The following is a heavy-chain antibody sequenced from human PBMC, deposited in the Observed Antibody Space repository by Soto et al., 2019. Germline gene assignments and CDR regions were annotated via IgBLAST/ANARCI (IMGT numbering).Heavy chain of an antibody. J-gene: IGHJ6*02. D-gene: IGHD1-1*01. CDR1: GYTFNTYW. CDR3: ARHGNNGPEDTLDV. Sequence: EEQLVQSGADVKKPGESLKISCQASGYTFNTYWIGWVRQMPGKGLEWMGIIHPGDSETRYNPSFQGQVTISADKSITPASLQWSSLKASDTAMYFCARHGNNGPEDTLDVWGQGTTVTVSS. V-gene: IGHV5-51*01. CDR2: IHPGDSET.